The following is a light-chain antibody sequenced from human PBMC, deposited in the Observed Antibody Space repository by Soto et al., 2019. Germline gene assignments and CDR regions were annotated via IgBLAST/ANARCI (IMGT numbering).Light chain of an antibody. CDR1: QSVSSD. J-gene: IGKJ1*01. Sequence: EIVMTQSPATLSVSPGERATLSCRASQSVSSDLAWYQQKPGQAPRLLIHGASTMAPGVPARLSGSGSAKEFTLTRSSLQSEDFAIYHCQQYNRWPPVTFGQGTKVDVK. CDR3: QQYNRWPPVT. V-gene: IGKV3-15*01. CDR2: GAS.